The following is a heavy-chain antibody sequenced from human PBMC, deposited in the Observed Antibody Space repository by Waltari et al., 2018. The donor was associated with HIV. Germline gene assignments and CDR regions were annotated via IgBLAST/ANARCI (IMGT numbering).Heavy chain of an antibody. J-gene: IGHJ4*02. CDR3: ASLVGATIKPVDY. V-gene: IGHV3-21*01. CDR1: GFTCRGYS. Sequence: EVQLVESGGGVVKPGGSLRLSCAASGFTCRGYSMNWVRQAPGKGLEWVSSISSSSSYIYYADSVKGRFTISRDNAKNSLYLQMNSLRAEDTAVYYCASLVGATIKPVDYWGQGTLVTVSS. CDR2: ISSSSSYI. D-gene: IGHD1-26*01.